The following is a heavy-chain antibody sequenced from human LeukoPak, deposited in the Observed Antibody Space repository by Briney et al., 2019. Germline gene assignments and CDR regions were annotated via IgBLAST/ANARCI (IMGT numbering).Heavy chain of an antibody. J-gene: IGHJ4*02. D-gene: IGHD1-26*01. CDR2: IYYSGST. V-gene: IGHV4-39*01. CDR1: GGSISISSYY. CDR3: ARRGRLSGSYRSIDY. Sequence: PSETLSLTCTVSGGSISISSYYWDWIRQPPGKGLEWIGSIYYSGSTYYNPSLKSRVTIYVDTSKNQFSLKLSSVTAADTAVYYCARRGRLSGSYRSIDYWGQGTLVTVSS.